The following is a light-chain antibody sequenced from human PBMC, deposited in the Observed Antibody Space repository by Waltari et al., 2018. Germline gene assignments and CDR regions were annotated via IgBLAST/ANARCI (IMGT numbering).Light chain of an antibody. CDR1: ESIRNN. J-gene: IGKJ4*01. CDR3: QHYNNQSLT. CDR2: GAS. V-gene: IGKV3-15*01. Sequence: IVMTQSPATLSASPGEGATPSCRASESIRNNLAWYQQKAGQAPRPLILGASNRATGIPARFSGSGSGTEFALTISTLQSEDFAVYFCQHYNNQSLTFGGGTKVEIK.